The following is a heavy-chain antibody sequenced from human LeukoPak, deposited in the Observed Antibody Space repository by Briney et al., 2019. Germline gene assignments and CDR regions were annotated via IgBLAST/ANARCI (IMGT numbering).Heavy chain of an antibody. CDR1: GGSISSSYYY. CDR3: ARAYSSRTGNWFDP. J-gene: IGHJ5*02. V-gene: IGHV3-53*01. D-gene: IGHD2-15*01. Sequence: ETLSLTCTVSGGSISSSYYYWGWIRQPPGKGLEWVSVIYSGGSTYYADSVKGRFTIFRDNSKNTLYLQMNSLRAEDTAVYYCARAYSSRTGNWFDPWGQGTLVTVSS. CDR2: IYSGGST.